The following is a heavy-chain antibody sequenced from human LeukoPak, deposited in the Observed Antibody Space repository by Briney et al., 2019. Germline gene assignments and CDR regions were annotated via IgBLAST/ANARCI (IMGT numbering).Heavy chain of an antibody. Sequence: PSQTLSLTCTVSGGSISSGDYYWSWIRQPPGKGLEWIGYIYYSGSTYYNPSLKSRVTTSVDTSKNQFSLKLSSVTAADTAVYYCARGGIVVVPAAISWFDPWGQGTLVTVSS. CDR3: ARGGIVVVPAAISWFDP. D-gene: IGHD2-2*02. CDR2: IYYSGST. V-gene: IGHV4-30-4*01. J-gene: IGHJ5*02. CDR1: GGSISSGDYY.